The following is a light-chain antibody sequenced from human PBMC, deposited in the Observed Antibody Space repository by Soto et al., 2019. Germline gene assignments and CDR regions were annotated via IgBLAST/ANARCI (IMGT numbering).Light chain of an antibody. CDR3: QQYATSRVT. J-gene: IGKJ5*01. V-gene: IGKV3-20*01. CDR2: GAS. CDR1: QSVTKSY. Sequence: EIVLTQSTGTLSLSPGERVTLSCRPSQSVTKSYLAWYQQRPGQAPRLLIFGASTRATGIPERFSGSGSGTDFTLTISRLEPEDFAVYYCQQYATSRVTFGQGTRLEIK.